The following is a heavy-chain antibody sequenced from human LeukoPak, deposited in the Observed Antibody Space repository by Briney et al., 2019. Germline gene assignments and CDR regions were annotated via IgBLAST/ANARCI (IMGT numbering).Heavy chain of an antibody. CDR2: IRYDGSNK. V-gene: IGHV3-30*02. D-gene: IGHD6-13*01. J-gene: IGHJ4*02. Sequence: GGSLRLSCAASGFTFSSYGMHWVRQAPGKGLEWVAFIRYDGSNKYYADSVKGRFTISRGNSKNTLYLQMSSLRAEDTAVYYCAKTTYSSSWYTSSWGQGTLVTVSS. CDR1: GFTFSSYG. CDR3: AKTTYSSSWYTSS.